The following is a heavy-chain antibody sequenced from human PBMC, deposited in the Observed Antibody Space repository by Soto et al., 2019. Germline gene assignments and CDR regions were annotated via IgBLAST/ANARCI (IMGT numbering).Heavy chain of an antibody. CDR2: INHSGST. D-gene: IGHD2-2*01. CDR3: ARGRGYCSTTSCSFLNYYYYYYMDV. CDR1: GGSFSGYY. Sequence: SETLSLTCAVYGGSFSGYYWSWIRQPPGKGLEWIGEINHSGSTNYNPSLKSRVTISVDTSKNQFSLKLSSVTAADTAVYYCARGRGYCSTTSCSFLNYYYYYYMDVWGKGTTVTVSS. V-gene: IGHV4-34*01. J-gene: IGHJ6*03.